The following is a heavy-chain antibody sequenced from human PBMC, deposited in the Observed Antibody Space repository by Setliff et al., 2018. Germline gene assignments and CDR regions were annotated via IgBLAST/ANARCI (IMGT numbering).Heavy chain of an antibody. J-gene: IGHJ6*02. D-gene: IGHD5-18*01. CDR1: GESFSNNY. V-gene: IGHV4-34*01. CDR2: SDHGGNT. CDR3: ARDRTAYSYGLDV. Sequence: SETLSLTCSVYGESFSNNYWSWVRQSPGKGLEWIGESDHGGNTTIHPSLKSRLTMSVDTSKNQIALNLKSVTAADTAVYYCARDRTAYSYGLDVWGQGTTVTVSS.